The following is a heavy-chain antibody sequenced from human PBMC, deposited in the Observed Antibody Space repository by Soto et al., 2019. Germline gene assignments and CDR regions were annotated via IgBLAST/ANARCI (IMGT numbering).Heavy chain of an antibody. J-gene: IGHJ6*02. Sequence: PGGSLRLSCAASGFTFSSYSMNWVRQAPGKGLEWVSAISGSGGSTYYADSVKGRFTISRDNSKNTLYLQMNSLRAEDTAVYYCAKFIAVAGTRGYYYYGMDVWGQGTTVTVSS. V-gene: IGHV3-23*01. D-gene: IGHD6-19*01. CDR2: ISGSGGST. CDR3: AKFIAVAGTRGYYYYGMDV. CDR1: GFTFSSYS.